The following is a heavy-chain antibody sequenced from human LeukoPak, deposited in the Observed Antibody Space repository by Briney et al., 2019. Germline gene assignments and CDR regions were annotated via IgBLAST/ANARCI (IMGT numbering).Heavy chain of an antibody. D-gene: IGHD2-2*01. CDR1: GFTFSNFA. Sequence: GSLRLSCAASGFTFSNFAMNWVRQAPGKGLEWVSTISDSGDTTYYADSVKGRFTISRGNSKNTLYLQMNSLRAEDTATYYCAKDKVVVTPTGIFDYWGQGTLVTVSS. CDR2: ISDSGDTT. V-gene: IGHV3-23*01. CDR3: AKDKVVVTPTGIFDY. J-gene: IGHJ4*02.